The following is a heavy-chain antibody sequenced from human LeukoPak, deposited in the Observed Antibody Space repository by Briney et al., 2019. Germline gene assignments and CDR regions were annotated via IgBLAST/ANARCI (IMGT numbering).Heavy chain of an antibody. Sequence: SETLSLTSTVSGGSINTYYWSWSRQPPGKGLEWIGYIDDSGSTKYNPSLKSRVTMSVDMSKNQLSLKVTSVTAADTAVYSCARHVAGFVTKWHAGWFDPWGPGTLVTVSS. D-gene: IGHD5-12*01. J-gene: IGHJ5*02. CDR1: GGSINTYY. CDR3: ARHVAGFVTKWHAGWFDP. CDR2: IDDSGST. V-gene: IGHV4-59*08.